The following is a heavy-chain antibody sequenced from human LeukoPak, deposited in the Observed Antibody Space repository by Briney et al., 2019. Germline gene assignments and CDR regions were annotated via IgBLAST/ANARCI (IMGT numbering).Heavy chain of an antibody. D-gene: IGHD5-12*01. V-gene: IGHV3-23*01. CDR2: ISGSGGST. J-gene: IGHJ4*02. CDR1: GFTFSSYA. Sequence: PGGSLRLSCAASGFTFSSYAMSWVRQAPGKGLEWVSAISGSGGSTYYAGSVKGRFTISRDNSKNTLYLQMNSLRAEDTAVYYCAKGRGSGYASRMSDYWGQGTLVTVSS. CDR3: AKGRGSGYASRMSDY.